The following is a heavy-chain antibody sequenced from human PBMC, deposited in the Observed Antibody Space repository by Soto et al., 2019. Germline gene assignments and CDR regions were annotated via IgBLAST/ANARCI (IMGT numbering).Heavy chain of an antibody. CDR3: ARLVFCCSAAHRDLYYHYVMDV. CDR2: IDPSDSYT. CDR1: GYSFTSYW. Sequence: PGESLKISCKGSGYSFTSYWISWVRQMPGKGLEWMGRIDPSDSYTNYSPSFQGHVTISADKSISTAYLQWSSLKASDTAMYYCARLVFCCSAAHRDLYYHYVMDVWGQGATVIVSS. V-gene: IGHV5-10-1*01. J-gene: IGHJ6*02. D-gene: IGHD2-15*01.